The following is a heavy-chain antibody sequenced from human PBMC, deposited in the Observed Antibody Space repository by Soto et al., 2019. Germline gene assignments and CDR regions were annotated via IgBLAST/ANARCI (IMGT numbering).Heavy chain of an antibody. CDR1: GGSFSSSSYY. Sequence: PSETLSLTCTVSGGSFSSSSYYWGWIRQPPGKGLEWIGSGYYIGSTYYNPSLKSRVTISVVTSKNKFSLHLSSVNAADTPVYYCASLLSGSQRAYYCGVDVWGRGTTVAVSS. CDR2: GYYIGST. D-gene: IGHD1-26*01. CDR3: ASLLSGSQRAYYCGVDV. V-gene: IGHV4-39*01. J-gene: IGHJ6*02.